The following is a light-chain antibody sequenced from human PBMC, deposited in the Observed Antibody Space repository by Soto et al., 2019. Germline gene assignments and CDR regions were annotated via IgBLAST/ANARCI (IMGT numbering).Light chain of an antibody. CDR2: EVS. CDR3: SSHTSYSTRV. CDR1: SSDVGGYNY. Sequence: QSVLTQPASVSGSPGQSIAISWTGTSSDVGGYNYVSWYQQHPGKAPKLMIHEVSNRPSGVSDRFSGSKSGNTASLTISGLQADDEADYYCSSHTSYSTRVFGTGTKLTVL. J-gene: IGLJ1*01. V-gene: IGLV2-14*01.